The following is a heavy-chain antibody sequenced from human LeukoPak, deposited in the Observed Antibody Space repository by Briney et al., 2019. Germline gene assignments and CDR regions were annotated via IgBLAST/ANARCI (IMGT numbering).Heavy chain of an antibody. D-gene: IGHD6-13*01. CDR2: ISAYNGNT. J-gene: IGHJ6*03. V-gene: IGHV1-18*04. CDR3: ARVMQQQLVYYYYYMDV. Sequence: ASVKVSCKASGYTFSDYYIHWVRQAPGQGLEWMGWISAYNGNTNYAQKLQGRVTMTTDTSTSTAYMELRSLRSDDTAVYYCARVMQQQLVYYYYYMDVWGKGTTVTISS. CDR1: GYTFSDYY.